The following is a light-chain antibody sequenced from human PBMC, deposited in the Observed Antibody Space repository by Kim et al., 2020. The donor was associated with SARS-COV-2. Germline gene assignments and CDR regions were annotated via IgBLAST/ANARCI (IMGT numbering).Light chain of an antibody. CDR3: CSYAGSYSAV. CDR2: DVN. CDR1: CVDVGCYEY. J-gene: IGLJ2*01. V-gene: IGLV2-11*01. Sequence: GQSVTTFCTATCVDVGCYEYVSWYQQHAGKVPKLMIYDVNRLPSGVPDRFSGSKSGNTASLTISGLQAHDEADYYCCSYAGSYSAVFGGGTQLTVL.